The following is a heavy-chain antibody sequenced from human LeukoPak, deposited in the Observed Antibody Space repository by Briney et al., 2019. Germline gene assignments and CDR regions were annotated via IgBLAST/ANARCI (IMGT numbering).Heavy chain of an antibody. J-gene: IGHJ4*02. D-gene: IGHD2-2*01. CDR3: ARTRCSSTSCYYGLGY. Sequence: GASVRVSCKAPGYTFTGYYMHWVRQAPGQGLEWMGWINPNSGGTNYAQKFQGRVTMTRDTSISTAYMELSRLRSDDTAVYYCARTRCSSTSCYYGLGYWGQGTLVTVSS. CDR2: INPNSGGT. CDR1: GYTFTGYY. V-gene: IGHV1-2*02.